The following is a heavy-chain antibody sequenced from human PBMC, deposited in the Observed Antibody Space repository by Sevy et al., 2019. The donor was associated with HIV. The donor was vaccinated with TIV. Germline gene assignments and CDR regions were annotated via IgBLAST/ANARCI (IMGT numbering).Heavy chain of an antibody. CDR2: ISYDGSNK. CDR1: GFTFSSYG. J-gene: IGHJ4*02. CDR3: AKPYYDFWSGYPPGDY. D-gene: IGHD3-3*01. Sequence: GGSLRLSCAASGFTFSSYGMHWVRQAPGKGLEWVAVISYDGSNKYYADSVKGRFTISRDNSKNTLYLQMNSLRAEDTDVYYCAKPYYDFWSGYPPGDYWGQGTLVTVSS. V-gene: IGHV3-30*18.